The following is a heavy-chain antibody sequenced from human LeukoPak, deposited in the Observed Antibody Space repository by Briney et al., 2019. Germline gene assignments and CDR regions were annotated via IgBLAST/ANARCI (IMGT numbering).Heavy chain of an antibody. CDR2: IKEDGSQK. V-gene: IGHV3-7*01. CDR1: GFTFSSYW. J-gene: IGHJ3*02. D-gene: IGHD3-16*02. Sequence: GGSLRLSCAASGFTFSSYWMSWVRQAPGKGLEWVANIKEDGSQKYYVDSVKGRFTISRDNAKNSLYLQMNSLRAEDTAVYYCARDLTAYDYVWGSYRLLKDAFDIWGQGTMVTASS. CDR3: ARDLTAYDYVWGSYRLLKDAFDI.